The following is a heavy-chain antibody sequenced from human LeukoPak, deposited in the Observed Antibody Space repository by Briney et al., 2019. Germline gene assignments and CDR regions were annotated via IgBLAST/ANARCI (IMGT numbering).Heavy chain of an antibody. CDR3: ARGATAMVYNWFDP. V-gene: IGHV4-34*01. J-gene: IGHJ5*02. CDR1: GGSFSGYY. CDR2: INHSGST. Sequence: SETLSLTCAVYGGSFSGYYWSWIRQPPGKGLEWIGEINHSGSTNYNPSLKSRVTISVDTSKNQFSLKLSSVTAADTAVYYCARGATAMVYNWFDPWGQGTLVTVSS. D-gene: IGHD5-18*01.